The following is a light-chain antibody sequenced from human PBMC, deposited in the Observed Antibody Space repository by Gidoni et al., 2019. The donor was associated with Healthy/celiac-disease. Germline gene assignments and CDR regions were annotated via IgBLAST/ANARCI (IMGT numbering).Light chain of an antibody. V-gene: IGKV3-20*01. CDR2: GAS. Sequence: IFFAPSPGTLSLSPGERATLSCRASQSVSSSYLAWYQQKPGQAPRLLIYGASSRATGIPDRFSGSGSGTDFTLTISRLEPEDFAVYYCQQYGSSPRTFGQGTKVEIK. CDR3: QQYGSSPRT. CDR1: QSVSSSY. J-gene: IGKJ1*01.